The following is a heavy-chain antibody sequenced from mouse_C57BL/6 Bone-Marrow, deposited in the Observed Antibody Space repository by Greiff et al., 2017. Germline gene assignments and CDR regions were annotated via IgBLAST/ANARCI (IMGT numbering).Heavy chain of an antibody. CDR3: ASTTGGLGFAY. J-gene: IGHJ3*01. CDR1: GFSLTSYG. V-gene: IGHV2-6*01. Sequence: QVHVKQSGPGLVAPSQSLSITCTVSGFSLTSYGVDWVRQSPGKGLEWLGVIWGVGSTNYNSALKSRLSISKDNSKSQVFLKMNSLQTDDTAMYXCASTTGGLGFAYWGQGTLVTVSA. CDR2: IWGVGST. D-gene: IGHD1-1*01.